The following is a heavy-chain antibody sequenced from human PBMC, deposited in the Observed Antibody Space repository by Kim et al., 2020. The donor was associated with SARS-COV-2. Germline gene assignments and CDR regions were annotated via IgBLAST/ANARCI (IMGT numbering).Heavy chain of an antibody. CDR2: LTGSGRDT. J-gene: IGHJ5*02. V-gene: IGHV3-23*01. D-gene: IGHD3-22*01. Sequence: GGSLRLSCAASGFSFSSFAMHWVRQAPGKGLEWVSGLTGSGRDTYYADSVRGRFTISRDNSNNTLFLQMSSLRAEDTAVYYCAREEITMMGDWFDPWGQG. CDR3: AREEITMMGDWFDP. CDR1: GFSFSSFA.